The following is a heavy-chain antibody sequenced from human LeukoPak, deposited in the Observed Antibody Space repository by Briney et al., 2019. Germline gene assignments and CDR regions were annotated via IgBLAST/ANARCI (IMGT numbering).Heavy chain of an antibody. CDR3: VRRYSFGPYGMDV. Sequence: PGGSLRLSCSASGFPFSSYAMHWVRQAPGKGLEYVSAISDSGGSTYYADSVKGRFTISRDNSKNTLYLQMSSLRAEDTAGYFCVRRYSFGPYGMDVWGQGTTVTVSS. CDR2: ISDSGGST. D-gene: IGHD2-15*01. V-gene: IGHV3-64D*09. CDR1: GFPFSSYA. J-gene: IGHJ6*02.